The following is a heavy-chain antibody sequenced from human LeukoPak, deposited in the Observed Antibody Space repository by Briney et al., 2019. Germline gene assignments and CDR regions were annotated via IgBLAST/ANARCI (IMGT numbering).Heavy chain of an antibody. CDR3: ARGGYYYYYMDV. V-gene: IGHV4-34*01. Sequence: KPSETLSLTCVVYGGSFSGYYWSWIRQPPGKGLEWIGSIYYSGSTYYNPSLKSRVTISVDTSKNQFSLKLSSVTAADTAVYYCARGGYYYYYMDVWGKGTTVTVSS. CDR1: GGSFSGYY. CDR2: IYYSGST. J-gene: IGHJ6*03.